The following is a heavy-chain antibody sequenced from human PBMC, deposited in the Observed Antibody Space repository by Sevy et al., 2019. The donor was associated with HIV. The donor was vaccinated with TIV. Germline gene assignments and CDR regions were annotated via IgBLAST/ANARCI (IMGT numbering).Heavy chain of an antibody. CDR3: ARHSSMTTVTMNY. Sequence: SETLSLTCTVSGGSVSRSTYYWGWIRQPPGKGLEWIGSIYYSWSTYYYPSLKSRVTISVDTSKNQFSLKLSSVTAADTAVYYCARHSSMTTVTMNYWGQGTLVTVSS. J-gene: IGHJ4*02. D-gene: IGHD4-17*01. CDR2: IYYSWST. V-gene: IGHV4-39*01. CDR1: GGSVSRSTYY.